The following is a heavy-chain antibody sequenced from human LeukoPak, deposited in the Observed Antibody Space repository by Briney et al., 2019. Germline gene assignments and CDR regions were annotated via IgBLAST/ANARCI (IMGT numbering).Heavy chain of an antibody. V-gene: IGHV3-21*01. J-gene: IGHJ3*02. CDR1: GFTFSSYS. CDR3: ARDLPRGDAFDI. CDR2: ISSSSSYI. Sequence: GGSLRLSCAASGFTFSSYSMNWVRQAPGKGLEWASSISSSSSYIYYADSVKGRFTISRDNAKNSLYLQMNSLRAEDTAVYYCARDLPRGDAFDIWGQGTMVTVSS.